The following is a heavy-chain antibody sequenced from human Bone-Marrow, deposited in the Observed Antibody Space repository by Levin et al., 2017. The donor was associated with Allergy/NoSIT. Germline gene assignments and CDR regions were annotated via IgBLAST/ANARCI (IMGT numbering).Heavy chain of an antibody. CDR1: XXXXXXAA. V-gene: IGHV3-23*01. D-gene: IGHD2-15*01. CDR2: ISGSGGST. J-gene: IGHJ4*02. CDR3: AKELCPSGGSCYSSVDY. Sequence: TGGSLRLSCAXXXXXXXXAAEGGGRQCQGKGLEWVSAISGSGGSTYYADSVKGRFTISRDNSKNTLYLQMNSLRAEDTAVYYCAKELCPSGGSCYSSVDYWGQGTLVTVSS.